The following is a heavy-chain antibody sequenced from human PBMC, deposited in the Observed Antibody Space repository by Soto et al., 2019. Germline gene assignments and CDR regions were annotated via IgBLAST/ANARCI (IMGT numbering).Heavy chain of an antibody. Sequence: QITLKESGPTLVKPTQTLTLTCTFSGFSLNSIGVGVGWIRQPPGKALEWLALIFWDDDKRYSPSLKNRVTITKDTSKNQVVLTMTNMDPVDTATYYCARRLTWGIAVGEDWFDPWGQGTLVTVSS. J-gene: IGHJ5*02. CDR2: IFWDDDK. D-gene: IGHD6-19*01. CDR3: ARRLTWGIAVGEDWFDP. CDR1: GFSLNSIGVG. V-gene: IGHV2-5*02.